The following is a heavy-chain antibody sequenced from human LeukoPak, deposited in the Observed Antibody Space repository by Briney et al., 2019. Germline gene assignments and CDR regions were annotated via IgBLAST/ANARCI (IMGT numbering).Heavy chain of an antibody. CDR1: GFTLHNYW. CDR3: ALTAGYIRRFFEI. CDR2: IKQDGSEK. D-gene: IGHD5-18*01. V-gene: IGHV3-7*02. J-gene: IGHJ3*02. Sequence: GGSLRVPHAASGFTLHNYWLRWVRQAPGKGLEWVANIKQDGSEKYYVDSVKGRFTISRDNAKNSLYLQMNSLRAEDTAVYNCALTAGYIRRFFEITGQGEMFTVSS.